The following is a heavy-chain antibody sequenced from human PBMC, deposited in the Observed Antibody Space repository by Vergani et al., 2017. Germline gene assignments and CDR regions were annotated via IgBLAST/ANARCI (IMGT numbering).Heavy chain of an antibody. CDR3: AKGRDSMATVTPFEY. CDR2: ISGSGGST. Sequence: EVQLLESGGGLVQPGGSLRLSCAASGFTFSSYAMSWVRQAPGKGLEWVSAISGSGGSTNYADSVKGRFTISRDNSKNTLYLQMNSLRAEDAAVYYCAKGRDSMATVTPFEYWGQGTLVTVSS. CDR1: GFTFSSYA. D-gene: IGHD4-17*01. V-gene: IGHV3-23*01. J-gene: IGHJ4*02.